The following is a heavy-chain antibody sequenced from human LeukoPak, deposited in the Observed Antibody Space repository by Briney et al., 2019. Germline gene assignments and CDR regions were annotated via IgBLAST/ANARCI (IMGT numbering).Heavy chain of an antibody. CDR2: INPESGGT. CDR3: ARETWYFEF. J-gene: IGHJ4*02. Sequence: GASVKVSYKASGYRFTGDQIHWLRQAPGQGLEWMGLINPESGGTNYAQKFQGRVTMTRDTSITTSYMELSGLRLDDTAVYYCARETWYFEFWGQGTLVTVSS. CDR1: GYRFTGDQ. V-gene: IGHV1-2*02.